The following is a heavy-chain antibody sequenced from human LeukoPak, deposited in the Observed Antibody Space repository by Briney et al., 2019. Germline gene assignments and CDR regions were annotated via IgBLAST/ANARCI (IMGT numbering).Heavy chain of an antibody. CDR3: AIDGEGVTMVRGADAFDI. J-gene: IGHJ3*02. CDR2: FDPEDGET. D-gene: IGHD3-10*01. V-gene: IGHV1-24*01. Sequence: GASVKVSCKVSGYTLTELSMHWVRQAPGKGLEWMGGFDPEDGETIYAQKFQGRVTMTEDTSTDTACMELSSLRSEDTAVYYCAIDGEGVTMVRGADAFDIWGQGTMVTVSS. CDR1: GYTLTELS.